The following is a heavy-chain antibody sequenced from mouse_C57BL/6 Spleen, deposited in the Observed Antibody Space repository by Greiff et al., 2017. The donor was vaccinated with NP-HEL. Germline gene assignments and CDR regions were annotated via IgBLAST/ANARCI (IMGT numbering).Heavy chain of an antibody. J-gene: IGHJ2*01. CDR3: AREDGYYVYLDY. CDR2: ISYDGSN. V-gene: IGHV3-6*01. CDR1: GYSITSGYY. Sequence: EVQLQESGPGLVKPSQSLSLTCSVTGYSITSGYYWNWIRQFPGNKLEWMGYISYDGSNNYNPSLKNRISITRDTSKNQFFLKLNSVTTEDTATYYCAREDGYYVYLDYWGQGTTLTVSS. D-gene: IGHD2-3*01.